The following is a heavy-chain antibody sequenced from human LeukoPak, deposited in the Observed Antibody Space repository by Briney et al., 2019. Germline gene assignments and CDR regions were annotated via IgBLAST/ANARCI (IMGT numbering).Heavy chain of an antibody. CDR1: GFTFSSYW. J-gene: IGHJ6*03. D-gene: IGHD4-17*01. CDR3: ARGNPYGDYGKGSNYYYYYMDV. V-gene: IGHV3-7*01. CDR2: IKQDGSEK. Sequence: GGSLRLSCAASGFTFSSYWMSWVRQAPGKGLEWVANIKQDGSEKYYVDSVKGRFTISRDNAKNSLYLQMNSLRAEDTAVYYCARGNPYGDYGKGSNYYYYYMDVWGKGTTVTVSS.